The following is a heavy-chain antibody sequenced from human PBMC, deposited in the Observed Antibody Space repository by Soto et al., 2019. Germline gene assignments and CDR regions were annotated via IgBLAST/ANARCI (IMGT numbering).Heavy chain of an antibody. CDR1: GFTFSSYE. CDR3: ARGKENYYYYGMDV. V-gene: IGHV3-48*03. CDR2: ISSSGSTI. J-gene: IGHJ6*02. Sequence: PGGSLRLSCAASGFTFSSYEMNWVRQAPGKGLEWVSYISSSGSTIYYADSVKGRFTISRDNAKNSLYLQMNSLRAEDTAVYYCARGKENYYYYGMDVWGQGTTVTVSS.